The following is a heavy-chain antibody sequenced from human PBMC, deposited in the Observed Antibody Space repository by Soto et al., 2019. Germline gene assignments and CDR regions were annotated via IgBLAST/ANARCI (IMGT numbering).Heavy chain of an antibody. CDR2: ISGNDDST. D-gene: IGHD2-15*01. CDR3: AKDLSKSVVFVFDY. Sequence: GGSLRLSCVASEFTFSNYAMSWVRQAPGKGLEWVSAISGNDDSTYYADSVKGRCIISRDNSKNTLDLQMNSLRAQDTAVYYCAKDLSKSVVFVFDYWGQGIRVTAPQ. J-gene: IGHJ4*02. V-gene: IGHV3-23*01. CDR1: EFTFSNYA.